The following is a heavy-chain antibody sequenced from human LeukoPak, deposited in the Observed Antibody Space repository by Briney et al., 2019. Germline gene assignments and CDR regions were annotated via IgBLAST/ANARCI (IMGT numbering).Heavy chain of an antibody. J-gene: IGHJ4*02. CDR3: AKTLFTSYGDYLLGD. CDR2: ISYDGSNK. CDR1: GFTFSSYA. Sequence: GRSLRLSCAASGFTFSSYAMHWVRQAPGKGLEWVAVISYDGSNKYYADSVKGRFTISRDSFENSLYLQMNGLRAEDTAVYYCAKTLFTSYGDYLLGDWGQGTLVTVSS. V-gene: IGHV3-30*04. D-gene: IGHD4-17*01.